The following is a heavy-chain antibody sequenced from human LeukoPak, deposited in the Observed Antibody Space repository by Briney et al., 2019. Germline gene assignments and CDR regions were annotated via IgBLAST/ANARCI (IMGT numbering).Heavy chain of an antibody. CDR2: ISGSGGST. J-gene: IGHJ4*02. Sequence: GGSLRLSCAASGFTFSSYAMSWVRQAPGKGLEWVSAISGSGGSTYYADSVKGRFTISRDNSKNTLYLQMNSLRAEDTAVYYCATDRFQVVPAALDYWGQGTLVTVSS. CDR3: ATDRFQVVPAALDY. D-gene: IGHD2-2*01. V-gene: IGHV3-23*01. CDR1: GFTFSSYA.